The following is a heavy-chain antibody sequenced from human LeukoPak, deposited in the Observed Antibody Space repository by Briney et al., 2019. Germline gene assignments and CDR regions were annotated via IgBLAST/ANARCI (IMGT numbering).Heavy chain of an antibody. D-gene: IGHD2-2*01. Sequence: SETLSLTCTVSIDSISSSYWSCVRQPPGKGLECSGYIYYRGSTNYNPSLKSRVAISVDTSKNQFSLKLNSVTAADTAVYYCARGYCSSTICFQYFHHWGQGTLVTVSS. J-gene: IGHJ1*01. CDR1: IDSISSSY. V-gene: IGHV4-59*01. CDR3: ARGYCSSTICFQYFHH. CDR2: IYYRGST.